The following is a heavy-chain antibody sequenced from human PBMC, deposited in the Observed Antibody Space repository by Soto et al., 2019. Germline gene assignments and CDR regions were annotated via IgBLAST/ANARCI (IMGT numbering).Heavy chain of an antibody. CDR1: GFTFSSYG. J-gene: IGHJ4*02. CDR3: ARDRGVHSSIAAAGTWDFDY. CDR2: IWYDGSNK. V-gene: IGHV3-33*01. Sequence: QVQLVESGGGVVQPGRSLRLSCAASGFTFSSYGMHWVRQAPGKGLEWVAVIWYDGSNKYYADSVKGRFTISRDNSKNTLYLQMNSLRAEDTAVYYCARDRGVHSSIAAAGTWDFDYWGQGTLVTVSS. D-gene: IGHD6-13*01.